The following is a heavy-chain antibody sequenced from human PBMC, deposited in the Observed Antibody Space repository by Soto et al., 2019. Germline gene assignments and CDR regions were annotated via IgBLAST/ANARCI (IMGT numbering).Heavy chain of an antibody. CDR3: ARDRGVRVVYYYYGMDV. D-gene: IGHD3-10*01. Sequence: GGSLRLSCAASGFTFSSYSMNWVRQAPGKGLEWVSSISSSSSYIYYADSVKGRFTISRDNAKNSLYLQMNSLRAEDTAVYYCARDRGVRVVYYYYGMDVWGQGTTVTVSS. CDR2: ISSSSSYI. V-gene: IGHV3-21*01. J-gene: IGHJ6*02. CDR1: GFTFSSYS.